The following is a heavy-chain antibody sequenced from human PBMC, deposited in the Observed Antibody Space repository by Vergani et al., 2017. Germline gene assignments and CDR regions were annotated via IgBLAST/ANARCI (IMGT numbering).Heavy chain of an antibody. Sequence: QLTLKESGPTPVKPTQTLTLTCTFSGFSLNTRGVSVAWIRQPPGKALDWLALIYLNDDQHYSPSLNNRVTITKDTSKNQVVLTMNNMDYVDTGTYYCVYXKPECGTNGCFYPFYSYYYMDVWGKGTTVTVSS. CDR2: IYLNDDQ. CDR1: GFSLNTRGVS. CDR3: VYXKPECGTNGCFYPFYSYYYMDV. J-gene: IGHJ6*03. D-gene: IGHD1-7*01. V-gene: IGHV2-5*04.